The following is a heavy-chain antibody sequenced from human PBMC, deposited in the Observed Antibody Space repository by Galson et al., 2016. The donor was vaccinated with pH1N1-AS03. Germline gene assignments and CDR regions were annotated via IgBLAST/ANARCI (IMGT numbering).Heavy chain of an antibody. CDR1: GYTFTNYG. D-gene: IGHD6-25*01. CDR3: ARDAAYYYGMDV. J-gene: IGHJ6*02. Sequence: SVKVSCKASGYTFTNYGVSWVRHAPGQGLEWMGGISSFNGYTTYAQKLQDRVTMTRDTSTSTAYMELRSLRSDDTAVYFCARDAAYYYGMDVWGQGTTVIVS. V-gene: IGHV1-18*01. CDR2: ISSFNGYT.